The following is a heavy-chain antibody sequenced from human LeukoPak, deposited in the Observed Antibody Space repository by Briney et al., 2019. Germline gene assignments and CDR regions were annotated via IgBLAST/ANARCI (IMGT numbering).Heavy chain of an antibody. V-gene: IGHV3-30*18. D-gene: IGHD3-10*01. CDR2: ISYDGSNK. CDR1: GFTFRSYG. CDR3: AKDGLWFGESGFFDY. J-gene: IGHJ4*02. Sequence: RRSLRLSCAASGFTFRSYGMHRVRQAPGKGLEWVAVISYDGSNKYYADSVKGRFTISRDNSKNTLYLQMNSLRAEDTAVYYCAKDGLWFGESGFFDYWGQGTLVTVSS.